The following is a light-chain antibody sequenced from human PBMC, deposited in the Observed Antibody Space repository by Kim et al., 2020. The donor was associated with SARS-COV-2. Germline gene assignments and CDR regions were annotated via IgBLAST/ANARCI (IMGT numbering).Light chain of an antibody. CDR3: QTWDTSIHV. CDR1: SGHSRNA. Sequence: QLVLTQSPSASASLGASVKLTCTLSSGHSRNAIAWHQQQPERGPRYLMKLNSDGSHTKGDGIPDRFSGSSSGTERYLTVSSLQSEDEADYYCQTWDTSIHVFGGGTRLTVL. J-gene: IGLJ3*02. CDR2: LNSDGSH. V-gene: IGLV4-69*01.